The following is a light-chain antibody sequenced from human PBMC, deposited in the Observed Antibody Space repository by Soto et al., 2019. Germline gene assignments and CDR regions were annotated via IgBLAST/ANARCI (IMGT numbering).Light chain of an antibody. CDR1: NIGSKN. J-gene: IGLJ1*01. CDR2: RDY. CDR3: NSYVAGSNV. V-gene: IGLV3-9*01. Sequence: SYELTQPLSVSVALGQTARITCGGNNIGSKNVHWYQQKPGQAPVLVIYRDYNRPSGIPERFSGSNSVNTATLTVSGLQTEDEADYYCNSYVAGSNVFGTGTKVTVL.